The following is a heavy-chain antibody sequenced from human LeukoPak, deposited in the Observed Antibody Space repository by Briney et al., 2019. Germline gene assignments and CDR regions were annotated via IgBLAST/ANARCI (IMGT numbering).Heavy chain of an antibody. Sequence: SQTLSLTCTVSGGSISSGSYYWSWIRQPPGKGLEWIGEINHSGSTNYNPSLKSRVTISVDTSKNQFSLKLSSVTAADTAVYYCARVPEGAVAGFFDYWGQGTLVTVSS. J-gene: IGHJ4*02. CDR1: GGSISSGSYY. V-gene: IGHV4-39*07. CDR3: ARVPEGAVAGFFDY. D-gene: IGHD6-19*01. CDR2: INHSGST.